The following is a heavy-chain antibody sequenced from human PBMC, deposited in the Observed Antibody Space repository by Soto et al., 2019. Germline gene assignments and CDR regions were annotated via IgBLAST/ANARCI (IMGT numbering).Heavy chain of an antibody. Sequence: HGESLKISCKGSGYSFTSYWIGWVRQMPGKGLEWMGIIYPGDSDTRYSPSFQGQVTISADKSISTAYLQWSSLKASDTAMYYCARAKGELLRDYYYYGMDVWGQGTTVTVS. CDR2: IYPGDSDT. V-gene: IGHV5-51*01. J-gene: IGHJ6*02. CDR3: ARAKGELLRDYYYYGMDV. CDR1: GYSFTSYW. D-gene: IGHD1-26*01.